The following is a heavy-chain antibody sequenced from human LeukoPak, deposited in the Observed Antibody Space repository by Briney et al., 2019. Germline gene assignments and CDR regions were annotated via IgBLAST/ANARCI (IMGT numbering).Heavy chain of an antibody. CDR2: IIPIFGTA. J-gene: IGHJ4*02. CDR3: ARAKAVGATTRGVDFDY. V-gene: IGHV1-69*13. D-gene: IGHD1-26*01. CDR1: GGTFSSYA. Sequence: SVKVSCKASGGTFSSYAISWVRQAPGQGLEWMGGIIPIFGTANYAQKFQGRVTITADESTSTAYMELSSLRSEDTAVYYCARAKAVGATTRGVDFDYWGQGTLVTVSS.